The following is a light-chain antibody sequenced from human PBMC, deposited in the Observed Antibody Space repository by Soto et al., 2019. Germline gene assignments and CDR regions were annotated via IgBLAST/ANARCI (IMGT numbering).Light chain of an antibody. CDR2: KAS. V-gene: IGKV1-5*03. CDR1: QSISSW. CDR3: QHYNIYSET. J-gene: IGKJ1*01. Sequence: DIQMTQSPSTLSASVGGRVTITCRASQSISSWLAWYQQKPGKAPKILIYKASILESGVPSRFSGSGSGTEFTLTISSLQPDDFATYYCQHYNIYSETFGQGTKVDIK.